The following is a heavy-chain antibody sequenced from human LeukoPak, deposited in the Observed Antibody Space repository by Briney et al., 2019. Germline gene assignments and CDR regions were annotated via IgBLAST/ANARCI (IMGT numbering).Heavy chain of an antibody. CDR1: GYTFTGYY. CDR2: INPNSGGT. D-gene: IGHD3-3*01. Sequence: ASVKVSCKASGYTFTGYYMHWVRQAPGQGLEWMGWINPNSGGTNYAQKFQGRVTMTRDTSISTAYMELSRLRSDDTAAYYCARELTIFGVVIARSYWYFDLWGRGTLVTVSS. J-gene: IGHJ2*01. V-gene: IGHV1-2*02. CDR3: ARELTIFGVVIARSYWYFDL.